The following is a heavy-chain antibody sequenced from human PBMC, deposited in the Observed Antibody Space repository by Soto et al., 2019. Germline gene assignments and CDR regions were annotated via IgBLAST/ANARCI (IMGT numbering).Heavy chain of an antibody. V-gene: IGHV1-69*01. CDR1: GGTFSSYA. Sequence: QVQLVQSGAEVKKPGSSVKVSCKASGGTFSSYAISWVRQAPGQGLEWMGGIIPIFGTANYAQKFQGRVTITADESTSTAYMEVSSLRSEDTAVYSCARDAVTVTTEYYFDYWGEGTLVTVSS. J-gene: IGHJ4*02. CDR2: IIPIFGTA. D-gene: IGHD4-17*01. CDR3: ARDAVTVTTEYYFDY.